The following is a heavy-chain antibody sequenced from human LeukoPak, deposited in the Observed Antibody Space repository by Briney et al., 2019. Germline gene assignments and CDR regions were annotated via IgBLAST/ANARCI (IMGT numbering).Heavy chain of an antibody. V-gene: IGHV4-59*01. Sequence: SETLSLTCTVSGGSLSSYYWSWIRQPPGKGLGWIGYIYYSGSTNYNPSLKSRVTISVDTSKNQFSLKLSSVTAADTAVYYCARGDQLLDYWGQGTLVTVSS. CDR3: ARGDQLLDY. D-gene: IGHD2-2*01. J-gene: IGHJ4*02. CDR2: IYYSGST. CDR1: GGSLSSYY.